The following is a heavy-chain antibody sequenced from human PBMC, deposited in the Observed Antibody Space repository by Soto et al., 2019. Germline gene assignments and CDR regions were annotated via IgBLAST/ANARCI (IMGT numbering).Heavy chain of an antibody. CDR3: ARVAVAGTYFDY. CDR1: GGSFSGYY. Sequence: ETLSLTCAVYGGSFSGYYWSWIRQPPGKGLEWIGEINHSGSTNYNPSLKSRVTISVDTSKNQFSLKLSSVTAADTAVYYCARVAVAGTYFDYWGQGTLVTVSS. J-gene: IGHJ4*02. D-gene: IGHD6-19*01. CDR2: INHSGST. V-gene: IGHV4-34*01.